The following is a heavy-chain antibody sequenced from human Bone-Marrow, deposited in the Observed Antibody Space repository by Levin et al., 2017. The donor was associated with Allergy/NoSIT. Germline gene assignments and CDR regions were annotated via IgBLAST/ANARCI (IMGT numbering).Heavy chain of an antibody. D-gene: IGHD2-15*01. V-gene: IGHV3-73*01. CDR3: TRHVPGCSGGSCYYYGMDV. Sequence: ETLSLTCAASGFTFSGSAMHWVRQASGKGLEWVGRIRSKANSYATAYAASVKGRFTISRDDSKNTAYLQMNSLKTEDTAVYYCTRHVPGCSGGSCYYYGMDVWGQGTTVTVSS. CDR2: IRSKANSYAT. CDR1: GFTFSGSA. J-gene: IGHJ6*02.